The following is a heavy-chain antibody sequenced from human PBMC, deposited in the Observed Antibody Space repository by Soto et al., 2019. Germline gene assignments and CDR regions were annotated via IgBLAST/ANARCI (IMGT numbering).Heavy chain of an antibody. CDR1: GYTFTSYA. Sequence: EASVKVSCKASGYTFTSYAMHWVRQAPGQRLEWMGWINAGNGNTKYSQKFQGRVTMSADTSTSTVYMDLTSLTTDDTAVYYCARSIGPDAHFDSWGQGTLVTVSS. V-gene: IGHV1-3*01. D-gene: IGHD2-2*01. J-gene: IGHJ4*02. CDR3: ARSIGPDAHFDS. CDR2: INAGNGNT.